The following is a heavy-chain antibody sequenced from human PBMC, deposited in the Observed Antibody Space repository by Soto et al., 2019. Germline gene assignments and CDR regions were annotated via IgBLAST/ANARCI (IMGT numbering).Heavy chain of an antibody. Sequence: ASVKVSCKASGYTFTSYAMHWVRQAPGQRLEWMGWINAGNGNTKYSQEFQGRVTITRDTSASTAYMELNSLRSEDTAVYYCARSSSYYFIDDFWGQGTLVTVSS. V-gene: IGHV1-3*01. CDR3: ARSSSYYFIDDF. CDR1: GYTFTSYA. CDR2: INAGNGNT. D-gene: IGHD3-22*01. J-gene: IGHJ4*02.